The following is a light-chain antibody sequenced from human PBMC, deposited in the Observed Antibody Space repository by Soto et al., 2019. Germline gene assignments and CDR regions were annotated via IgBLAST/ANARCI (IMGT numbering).Light chain of an antibody. CDR3: QHWTDYSWT. Sequence: DIHMTQSPSTLSASVGDRVTITCRASQSLTMWLAWYQQKPGKAPNLLIYKTSRVERVVPSRFSGNGSGTEFTLTNSGLQPDDFAPYCCQHWTDYSWTFGQCTKEQVK. CDR1: QSLTMW. V-gene: IGKV1-5*03. J-gene: IGKJ1*01. CDR2: KTS.